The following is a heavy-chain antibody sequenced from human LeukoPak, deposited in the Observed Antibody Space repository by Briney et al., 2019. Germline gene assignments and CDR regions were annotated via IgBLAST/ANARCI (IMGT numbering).Heavy chain of an antibody. CDR3: ANGGIAVTGLDY. J-gene: IGHJ4*02. CDR1: GFTFSSYA. D-gene: IGHD6-13*01. Sequence: GGSLRLSCAASGFTFSSYAMSWVRQAPGRGLEWVSAISGSGGNTYYADSVKGRFTISRDNSKNTLYLQMNSLRAEDTAVYYCANGGIAVTGLDYWGQGTLVTVSS. CDR2: ISGSGGNT. V-gene: IGHV3-23*01.